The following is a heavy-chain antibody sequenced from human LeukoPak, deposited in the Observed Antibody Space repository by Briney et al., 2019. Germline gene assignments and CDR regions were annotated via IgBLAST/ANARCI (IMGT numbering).Heavy chain of an antibody. J-gene: IGHJ4*02. CDR2: IKQDGSEK. CDR1: GFTFSSYW. D-gene: IGHD3-10*01. CDR3: ARFFGHTIWYFDY. Sequence: GGSLRLSCAASGFTFSSYWMSWVRQAPGKGLEWVANIKQDGSEKYYVDSVKGRFTISRDNGRNSLFLQMNSLRAEDTAVYYCARFFGHTIWYFDYWGQGTLVTVSS. V-gene: IGHV3-7*01.